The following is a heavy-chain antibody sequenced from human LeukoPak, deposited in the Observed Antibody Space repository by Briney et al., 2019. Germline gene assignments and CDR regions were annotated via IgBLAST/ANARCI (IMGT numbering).Heavy chain of an antibody. CDR2: ISSSSSYI. Sequence: PGGSLRLSCAASGFTFSSYSMNWVRQAPGKGLEWVSSISSSSSYIYYADSVKGRFTISRDNSKNTLYLQMNSLRAEDTAVYFCVRERRCNICSPVADYWGQGTLVTVSS. CDR1: GFTFSSYS. V-gene: IGHV3-21*04. J-gene: IGHJ4*02. D-gene: IGHD2-8*01. CDR3: VRERRCNICSPVADY.